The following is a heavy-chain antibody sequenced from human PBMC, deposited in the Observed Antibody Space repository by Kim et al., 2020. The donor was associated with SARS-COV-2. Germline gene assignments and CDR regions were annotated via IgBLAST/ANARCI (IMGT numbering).Heavy chain of an antibody. D-gene: IGHD6-13*01. CDR2: TYYRSKWYN. CDR1: GDSVSSNSAA. Sequence: SQTLSLTCAISGDSVSSNSAAWNWIRQSPSRGLEWLGRTYYRSKWYNDYAVSVKSRITINPDTSKNQFSLQLNSVTPEDTAVYYCARLLRGYSSSWSYYYYYGMDVWGQGTTVTVSS. J-gene: IGHJ6*02. V-gene: IGHV6-1*01. CDR3: ARLLRGYSSSWSYYYYYGMDV.